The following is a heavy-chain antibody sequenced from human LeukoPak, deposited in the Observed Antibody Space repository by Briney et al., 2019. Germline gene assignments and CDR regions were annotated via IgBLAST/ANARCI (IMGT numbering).Heavy chain of an antibody. Sequence: PSETLSLTCTVSGGSISSYHWSWIRQPPGKGLEWIGYIYYSGSTYYNPSLKSRVTISLDTSKNHFSLKLSSVTAADTAVYYCARSGSGYLRYYFDYWGQGTLVTVSS. CDR1: GGSISSYH. CDR2: IYYSGST. V-gene: IGHV4-59*12. D-gene: IGHD5-12*01. CDR3: ARSGSGYLRYYFDY. J-gene: IGHJ4*02.